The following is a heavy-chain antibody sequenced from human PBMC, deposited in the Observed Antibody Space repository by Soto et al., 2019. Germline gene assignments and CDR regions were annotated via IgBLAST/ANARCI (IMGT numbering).Heavy chain of an antibody. CDR1: GFTFSSYA. Sequence: GGSLRLSCAASGFTFSSYAMSWVRQAPGKGLEWVAAICYGGSSKYYADSVKGRFTISRDNSKNTLYLQMNSLRTEDTAVYYCARALAVAGSGPDYWGQGTLVTVSS. V-gene: IGHV3-23*01. J-gene: IGHJ4*02. CDR2: ICYGGSSK. CDR3: ARALAVAGSGPDY. D-gene: IGHD6-19*01.